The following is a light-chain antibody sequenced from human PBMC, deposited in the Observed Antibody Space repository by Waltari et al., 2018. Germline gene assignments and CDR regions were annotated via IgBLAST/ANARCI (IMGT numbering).Light chain of an antibody. CDR2: TNN. Sequence: QSVLTRPPSASVTPGQRVTISCSGRNSNIGSNSVNWYQQLPGTAPNLLIYTNNQRPSGVPDRFSGSKSGTSATLAIGGLRSADEADYCCAAWDDSLNGWVFGGGTKLTVL. V-gene: IGLV1-44*01. J-gene: IGLJ3*02. CDR3: AAWDDSLNGWV. CDR1: NSNIGSNS.